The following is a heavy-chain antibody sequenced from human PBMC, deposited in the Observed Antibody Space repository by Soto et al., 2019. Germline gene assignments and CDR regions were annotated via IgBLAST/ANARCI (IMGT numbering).Heavy chain of an antibody. CDR3: ATHRGGYKDCDY. Sequence: QVQLVESGGGVVQPGRSLRLSCAVSGLTFSDYGMLWVRQAPGKGLECVAVIWYDGSNKNYADSVKGRFTISRDNSKNTLHLQMNSLRAEDTAVYYCATHRGGYKDCDYWGQGTLVSVSS. J-gene: IGHJ4*02. D-gene: IGHD5-12*01. CDR1: GLTFSDYG. V-gene: IGHV3-33*01. CDR2: IWYDGSNK.